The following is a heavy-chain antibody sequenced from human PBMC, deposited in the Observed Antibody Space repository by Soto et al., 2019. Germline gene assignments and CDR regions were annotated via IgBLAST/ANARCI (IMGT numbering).Heavy chain of an antibody. J-gene: IGHJ4*02. V-gene: IGHV3-53*01. CDR3: ARSRLPGTYSGRVLDY. D-gene: IGHD1-26*01. CDR1: GFTVSSSY. Sequence: PGGSLRLSCAASGFTVSSSYLTWVRQAPGKGLEWVAILYTGTDTVYADSVKGRFTISRDSSKNTLYLQMHSLRAEDTAMYFCARSRLPGTYSGRVLDYWGQGSLVTVSS. CDR2: LYTGTDT.